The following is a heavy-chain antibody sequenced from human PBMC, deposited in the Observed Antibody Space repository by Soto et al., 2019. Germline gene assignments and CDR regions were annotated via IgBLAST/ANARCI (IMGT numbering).Heavy chain of an antibody. CDR2: ISAYNGNT. J-gene: IGHJ3*02. D-gene: IGHD1-7*01. Sequence: ASVKISWNASGYTFTSYGLSWVRQAPGQGLEWMGWISAYNGNTNYAQKLQGRVTMTRHTSKSTAYMELRRVRSDDTAVYYCAIAGLELRISALDIWGQGTMVTVSS. CDR3: AIAGLELRISALDI. V-gene: IGHV1-18*01. CDR1: GYTFTSYG.